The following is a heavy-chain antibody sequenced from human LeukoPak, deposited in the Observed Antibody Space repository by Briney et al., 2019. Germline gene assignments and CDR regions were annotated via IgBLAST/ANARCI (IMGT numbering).Heavy chain of an antibody. CDR1: GFTFSSYA. Sequence: GGSLRLSCAASGFTFSSYAMHWVRQVPGKGLEYFSAISSSGGSTYYANSVKGRFTISRDNSKNTLYLQMGSLRTEDMAIYYCARGPDVVLVSHWSFFDYWGQGTLVTVSS. CDR2: ISSSGGST. V-gene: IGHV3-64*01. J-gene: IGHJ4*02. D-gene: IGHD2-8*02. CDR3: ARGPDVVLVSHWSFFDY.